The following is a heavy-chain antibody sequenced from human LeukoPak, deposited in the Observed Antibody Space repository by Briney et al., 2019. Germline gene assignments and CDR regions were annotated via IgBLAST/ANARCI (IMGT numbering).Heavy chain of an antibody. Sequence: SVKVSCKASGGTFSSYAISWVRQAPGQGLEWMGGIIPIFGTANYAQKFQGRVTITTDESTSTAYMELSSLRSEDTAVYYRARRPEGNKPWFDPWGQGTLVTVSS. CDR2: IIPIFGTA. J-gene: IGHJ5*02. CDR1: GGTFSSYA. D-gene: IGHD1/OR15-1a*01. CDR3: ARRPEGNKPWFDP. V-gene: IGHV1-69*05.